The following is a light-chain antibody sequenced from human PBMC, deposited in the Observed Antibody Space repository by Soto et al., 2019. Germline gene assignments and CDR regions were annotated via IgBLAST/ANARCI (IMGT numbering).Light chain of an antibody. Sequence: EIVLTQSPGTLSLSPGERATLSCRASQSLSNNYLYWYQHKAGQAPRLLFPDASTRATGIPDRFSGSGSGTDFNITIIRQELEDFALYFCHQYVISFPYTFGQGTKLEIK. CDR2: DAS. V-gene: IGKV3-20*01. J-gene: IGKJ2*01. CDR3: HQYVISFPYT. CDR1: QSLSNNY.